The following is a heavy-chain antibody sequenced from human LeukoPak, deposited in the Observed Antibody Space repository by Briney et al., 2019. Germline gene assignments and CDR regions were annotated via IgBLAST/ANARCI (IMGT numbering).Heavy chain of an antibody. D-gene: IGHD2-2*01. J-gene: IGHJ6*03. CDR1: GYTFTSYG. CDR3: ARDKGWSSTSTTLYYYMDV. V-gene: IGHV1-69*05. Sequence: SVKVSCKASGYTFTSYGISWVRQAPGQGLEWMGGIIPIFGTANYAQKFQGRVTITTDESTSTAYMELSSLRSEDTAVYYCARDKGWSSTSTTLYYYMDVWGKGTTVTVSS. CDR2: IIPIFGTA.